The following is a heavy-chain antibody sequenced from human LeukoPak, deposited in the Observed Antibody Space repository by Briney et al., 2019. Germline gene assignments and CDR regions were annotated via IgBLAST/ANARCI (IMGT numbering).Heavy chain of an antibody. Sequence: NPSETLSLTCTVSGGSVSSYSWSWIRQPPGKGLEWIGYFYYSGSTNYNPSPKSRVTISVDTSKSQFSLNLTSVTAADTAVYYCARTRSQAISAQYFDYWGQGTLVTVSS. CDR1: GGSVSSYS. J-gene: IGHJ4*02. V-gene: IGHV4-59*08. CDR3: ARTRSQAISAQYFDY. CDR2: FYYSGST. D-gene: IGHD2-2*02.